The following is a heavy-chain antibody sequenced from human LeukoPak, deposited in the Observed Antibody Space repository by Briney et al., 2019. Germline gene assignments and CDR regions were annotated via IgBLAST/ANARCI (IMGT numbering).Heavy chain of an antibody. CDR2: IYYSGST. CDR1: GGSISSYY. V-gene: IGHV4-59*01. D-gene: IGHD1-1*01. Sequence: SETLSLTCTVSGGSISSYYWSWLRQPPGKGLEWIGYIYYSGSTNYNPSLKSRVTISVDTSKNQFSLKLSSVTAADTAVYYCARGSWKAIDYWGQGTLVTVSS. CDR3: ARGSWKAIDY. J-gene: IGHJ4*02.